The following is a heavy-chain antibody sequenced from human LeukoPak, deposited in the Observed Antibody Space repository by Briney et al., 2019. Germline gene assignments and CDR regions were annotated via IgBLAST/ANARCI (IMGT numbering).Heavy chain of an antibody. J-gene: IGHJ6*02. Sequence: GRSLRLSCAASGFTFSSYAMPWVRQAPGKGLEWVAVISYDGSNKYYAGSVKGRFTISRDNSKNTLYLQMNSLRAEDTAVYYCARDMSPYGGNRYYYYYGMDVWGQGTTVTVSS. D-gene: IGHD4-23*01. CDR3: ARDMSPYGGNRYYYYYGMDV. CDR2: ISYDGSNK. CDR1: GFTFSSYA. V-gene: IGHV3-30-3*01.